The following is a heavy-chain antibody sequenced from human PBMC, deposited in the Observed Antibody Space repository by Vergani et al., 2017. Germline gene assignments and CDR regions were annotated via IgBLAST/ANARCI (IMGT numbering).Heavy chain of an antibody. CDR3: ASRKYHSDSTSHFRGRYFGV. J-gene: IGHJ2*01. Sequence: QMQLQESGPGLVKASETLSLTCTVSGDSIISRSYYWGWIRQPPGKGLEWIGSSYNSGNGDSSSSLKSRVTISADTSKNQFSLRLTSVTAADTAVYYCASRKYHSDSTSHFRGRYFGVWGRGTLVTVPS. D-gene: IGHD1-26*01. CDR2: SYNSGNG. CDR1: GDSIISRSYY. V-gene: IGHV4-39*01.